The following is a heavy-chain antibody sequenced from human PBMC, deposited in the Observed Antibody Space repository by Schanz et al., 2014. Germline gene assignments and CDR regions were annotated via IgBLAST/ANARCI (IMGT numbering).Heavy chain of an antibody. CDR1: GYTFTSYD. Sequence: QAQLVQSGAEVKRPGASVKVSCKASGYTFTSYDIGWVRQATGQGLEWMGWMNPNSDKTGFPQKFQGRVTMTRTISVSTAYMALSSLRSEDTAVYYCARLRAGPFYFDYWGQGTLVTVSS. J-gene: IGHJ4*02. CDR3: ARLRAGPFYFDY. CDR2: MNPNSDKT. D-gene: IGHD6-19*01. V-gene: IGHV1-8*01.